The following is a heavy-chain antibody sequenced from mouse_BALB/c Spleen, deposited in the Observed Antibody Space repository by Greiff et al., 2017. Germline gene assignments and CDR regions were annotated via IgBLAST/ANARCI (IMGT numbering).Heavy chain of an antibody. D-gene: IGHD1-2*01. CDR1: GYAFSSYW. Sequence: QVQLQQSGAELVRPGSSVKISCKASGYAFSSYWMNWVKQRPGQGLEWIGQIYPGDGDTNYNGKFKGKATLTADKSSSTAYMQLSSLTSEDSAVYFCARKGSYGYGFAYWGQGTLVTVSA. CDR2: IYPGDGDT. V-gene: IGHV1-80*01. CDR3: ARKGSYGYGFAY. J-gene: IGHJ3*01.